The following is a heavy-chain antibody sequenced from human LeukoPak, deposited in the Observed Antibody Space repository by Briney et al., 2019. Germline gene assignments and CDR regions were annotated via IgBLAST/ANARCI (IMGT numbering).Heavy chain of an antibody. J-gene: IGHJ6*02. CDR2: INHNGST. Sequence: SETLSLTCAVYGFTFSGYYWSWVRQPPGKGLEWIGEINHNGSTNSNPALKSRVTISVDTSKNQCSQKVSSVTAADTAVYYCARGRRRVTGYCSSTSCPLNYYYYYGMDVWGQGTTGTVSS. CDR3: ARGRRRVTGYCSSTSCPLNYYYYYGMDV. D-gene: IGHD2-2*01. V-gene: IGHV4-34*01. CDR1: GFTFSGYY.